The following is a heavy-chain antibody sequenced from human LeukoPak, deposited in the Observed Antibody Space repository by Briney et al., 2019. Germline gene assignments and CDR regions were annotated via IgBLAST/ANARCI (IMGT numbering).Heavy chain of an antibody. CDR3: AKEGGYDHYYYYYYMDV. D-gene: IGHD5-12*01. V-gene: IGHV3-48*01. J-gene: IGHJ6*03. CDR2: ISSSSSTI. CDR1: GFTFSTYN. Sequence: GGSLRLSCAASGFTFSTYNMNWVRQAPGKGLEWVSYISSSSSTIHYADSVKGRFTISRDNAKNSLYLQMNSLRAEDTAVYYCAKEGGYDHYYYYYYMDVWGKGTTVTISS.